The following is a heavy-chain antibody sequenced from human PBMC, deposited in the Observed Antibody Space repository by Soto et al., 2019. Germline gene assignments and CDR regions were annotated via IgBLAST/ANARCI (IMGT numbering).Heavy chain of an antibody. CDR2: INHSGST. Sequence: NPSETLSLTCAVYGGSFSGYYWSWIRQPPGKGLEWIGEINHSGSTNYNPSLKSRVTISVDTSKNQFSLKLSSVTAADTAVYYCARGALFGELFLYFDYWGQGTLVTVSS. CDR1: GGSFSGYY. V-gene: IGHV4-34*01. CDR3: ARGALFGELFLYFDY. J-gene: IGHJ4*02. D-gene: IGHD3-10*01.